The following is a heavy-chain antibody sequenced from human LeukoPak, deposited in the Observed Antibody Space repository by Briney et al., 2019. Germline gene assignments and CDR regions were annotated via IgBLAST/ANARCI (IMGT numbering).Heavy chain of an antibody. CDR2: INHSGST. V-gene: IGHV4-34*01. Sequence: SETLSLTCAVYGGSFSGYYWSWIRQPPGKGLEWIGEINHSGSTNYNPSLKSRVTISVDTSKNQFSLKLSSVIAADTAVYYCARVGVSGWHYQYYYMDVWGRGTTVTVSS. D-gene: IGHD6-19*01. CDR1: GGSFSGYY. CDR3: ARVGVSGWHYQYYYMDV. J-gene: IGHJ6*03.